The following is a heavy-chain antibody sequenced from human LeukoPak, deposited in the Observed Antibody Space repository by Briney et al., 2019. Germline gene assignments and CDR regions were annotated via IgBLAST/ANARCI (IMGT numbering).Heavy chain of an antibody. Sequence: QTLSLTCAISGDTVSSNSAAWNWIRQSPSRGLEWLGRTYYRSKWYNDYAGSLKSRITINADTSKNQSSLQLNSVTPEDTAVYYCTRHGYPWGQGTLVTVSS. CDR3: TRHGYP. CDR2: TYYRSKWYN. J-gene: IGHJ5*02. CDR1: GDTVSSNSAA. V-gene: IGHV6-1*01.